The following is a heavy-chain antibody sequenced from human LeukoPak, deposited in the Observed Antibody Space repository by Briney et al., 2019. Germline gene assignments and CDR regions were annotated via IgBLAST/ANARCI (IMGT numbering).Heavy chain of an antibody. Sequence: SETLSLTCTVSGGSISSYYWSWIRQPPGKGLEWIGRIYTSGSTNYNPSLKSRVTISVDTSKNQFSLKLSSVTAADTAVYYCVRDWEGFNFDIWGQGTVVTVSS. D-gene: IGHD1-26*01. CDR2: IYTSGST. J-gene: IGHJ3*02. CDR3: VRDWEGFNFDI. CDR1: GGSISSYY. V-gene: IGHV4-4*08.